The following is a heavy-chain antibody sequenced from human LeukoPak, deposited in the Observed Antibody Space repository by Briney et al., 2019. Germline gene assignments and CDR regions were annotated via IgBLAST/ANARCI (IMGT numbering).Heavy chain of an antibody. J-gene: IGHJ1*01. CDR2: INPSGGST. D-gene: IGHD3-22*01. Sequence: ASVKVSCKASGYTFTSYYMHWVRQAPGQGLEWMGIINPSGGSTSYAQKFQGRVTMTRDMSTSTAYMELSRLTSDDTAVYYCARGYYDSSGFEYFQDWGQGTLVTVSS. CDR3: ARGYYDSSGFEYFQD. CDR1: GYTFTSYY. V-gene: IGHV1-46*01.